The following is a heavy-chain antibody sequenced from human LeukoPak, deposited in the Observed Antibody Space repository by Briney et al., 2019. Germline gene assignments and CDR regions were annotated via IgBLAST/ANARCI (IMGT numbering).Heavy chain of an antibody. Sequence: SETLSLTCTVSGGSISSYYWSWIRQPPGKGLEWIGYIYYSGSTNYNPSLKSQVTISVDTSKNQFSLKLSSVTAADTAVYYCARAYYDSSGYYSGDYWGQGALVTVSS. D-gene: IGHD3-22*01. V-gene: IGHV4-59*01. J-gene: IGHJ4*02. CDR1: GGSISSYY. CDR3: ARAYYDSSGYYSGDY. CDR2: IYYSGST.